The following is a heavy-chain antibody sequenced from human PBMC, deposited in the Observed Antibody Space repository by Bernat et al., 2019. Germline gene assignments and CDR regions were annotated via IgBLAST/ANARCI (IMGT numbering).Heavy chain of an antibody. CDR3: AKDMSSSWPLGVSYYYYGMDV. CDR2: ISWDGGST. CDR1: GFTFDDYT. J-gene: IGHJ6*02. V-gene: IGHV3-43*01. Sequence: EVQLVESGGVVVQPGGSLRLSCAASGFTFDDYTMHWVRQAPGKGLEWVSLISWDGGSTYYADSVKGRFTISRDNSKNSLYLQMNSLRTEDTALYYCAKDMSSSWPLGVSYYYYGMDVWGQGTTVTVSS. D-gene: IGHD6-13*01.